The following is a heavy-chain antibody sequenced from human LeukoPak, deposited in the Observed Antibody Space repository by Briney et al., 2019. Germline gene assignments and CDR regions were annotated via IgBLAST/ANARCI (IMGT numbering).Heavy chain of an antibody. D-gene: IGHD6-13*01. V-gene: IGHV3-30*02. CDR3: AKEVYSSPAPFDY. CDR2: IRYDGSNK. J-gene: IGHJ4*02. CDR1: GFTFSSYG. Sequence: GGSLRLSCAASGFTFSSYGMDWVRQALGKGLEWVAFIRYDGSNKYYADSVKGRFTISRDNSKNTLYLQMNSLRAEDTAVYYCAKEVYSSPAPFDYWGQGTLVTVSS.